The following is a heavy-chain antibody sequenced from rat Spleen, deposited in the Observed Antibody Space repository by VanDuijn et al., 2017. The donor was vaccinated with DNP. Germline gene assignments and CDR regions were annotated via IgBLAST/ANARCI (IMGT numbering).Heavy chain of an antibody. CDR1: GFSLTSYN. CDR3: ARSWDNSGYYAMDA. V-gene: IGHV2-41*01. Sequence: QVQLKESGPGLVQPSQTLSLTCTVAGFSLTSYNVHWVRQPPGKDLEWMGLVWNTGGTQYNSGLKTRLSISKDTYKSQVFLKMNSLQTDDTATYYCARSWDNSGYYAMDAWGQGTSVTVSS. CDR2: VWNTGGT. J-gene: IGHJ4*01. D-gene: IGHD4-3*01.